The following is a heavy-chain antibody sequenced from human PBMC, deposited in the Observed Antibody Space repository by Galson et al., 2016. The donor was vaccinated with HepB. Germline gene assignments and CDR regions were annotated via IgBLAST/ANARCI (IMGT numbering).Heavy chain of an antibody. CDR3: ARDPGWHHRWFGP. V-gene: IGHV4-59*01. Sequence: SETLSLTCTVSGGSMGGHWTWIRQPPGKGLEWIGYIHDSGNTAYNPSLESRVIISIDTSKSQLSLKMSAVTAADTALYYCARDPGWHHRWFGPWGQGALVTVSS. CDR2: IHDSGNT. CDR1: GGSMGGH. J-gene: IGHJ5*02.